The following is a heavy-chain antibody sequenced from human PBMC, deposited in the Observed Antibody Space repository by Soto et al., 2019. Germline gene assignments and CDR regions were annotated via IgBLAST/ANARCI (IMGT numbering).Heavy chain of an antibody. Sequence: QVQLVESGGGVVQPGRSLRLSCAASGFTFSSYAMHWVRQAPGKGLEWVAVISYDGSNKYYADSVKGRFTISRDNSKNTLYLQVNSLRAEDTAVYYCARDYYDSSGCLGYWGQGTLVTVSS. V-gene: IGHV3-30-3*01. CDR2: ISYDGSNK. CDR3: ARDYYDSSGCLGY. CDR1: GFTFSSYA. D-gene: IGHD3-22*01. J-gene: IGHJ4*02.